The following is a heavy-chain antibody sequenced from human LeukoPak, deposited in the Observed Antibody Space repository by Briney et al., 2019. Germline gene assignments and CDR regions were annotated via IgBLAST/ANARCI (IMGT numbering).Heavy chain of an antibody. D-gene: IGHD6-13*01. CDR2: FDPEDGET. V-gene: IGHV1-24*01. Sequence: ASVTVSCKVSGYTLTELSMHWVRQAPGKGLEWMGGFDPEDGETIYAQKFQGRVTMTEDTSTDTAYMELSSLRSEDTAVYYCATALSYSSSWFDYWGQGTLVTVSS. CDR3: ATALSYSSSWFDY. J-gene: IGHJ4*02. CDR1: GYTLTELS.